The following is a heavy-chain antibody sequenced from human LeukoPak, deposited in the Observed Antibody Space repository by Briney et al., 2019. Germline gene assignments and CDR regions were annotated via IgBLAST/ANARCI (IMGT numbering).Heavy chain of an antibody. Sequence: ASVTVSCKASGYTFTGYYMHWVRQAPGQGLEWMGWINPGSGATNCAQRFHGRVTMTRDTSISTVYMELSRLRSDDTAVYYCARDVGEYCRSINCHASDYWGQGTLVTVSS. CDR1: GYTFTGYY. CDR3: ARDVGEYCRSINCHASDY. D-gene: IGHD2-2*01. V-gene: IGHV1-2*02. CDR2: INPGSGAT. J-gene: IGHJ4*02.